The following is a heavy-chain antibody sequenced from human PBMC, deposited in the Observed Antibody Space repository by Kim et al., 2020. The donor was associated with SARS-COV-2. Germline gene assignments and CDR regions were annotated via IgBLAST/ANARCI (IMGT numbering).Heavy chain of an antibody. CDR2: INWHGGST. CDR3: ARGGYCPMPGCYDFSGMDV. CDR1: GCASDDYA. D-gene: IGHD2-8*01. J-gene: IGHJ6*02. V-gene: IGHV3-20*04. Sequence: GGSMRLSCAVSGCASDDYAMSWVRLVHGKGMEWVAGINWHGGSTDYAASVRGRVVTSRDTEKDLLLQMKSLRVDDTALYYCARGGYCPMPGCYDFSGMDVWGQGTTLTVPS.